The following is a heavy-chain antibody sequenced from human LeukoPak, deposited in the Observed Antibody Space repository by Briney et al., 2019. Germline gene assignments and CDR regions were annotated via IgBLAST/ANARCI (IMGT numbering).Heavy chain of an antibody. CDR3: ATVRDCSGGSCYTVPTPDYFDY. CDR2: IIPIFGTA. V-gene: IGHV1-69*06. D-gene: IGHD2-15*01. Sequence: ASVKVSCKASGGTFSSYAISWVRQAPGQGLEWMGGIIPIFGTANYAQKFQGRVTMTEDTSTDTAYMELSSLRSEDTAVYYCATVRDCSGGSCYTVPTPDYFDYWGQGTLVTVSS. CDR1: GGTFSSYA. J-gene: IGHJ4*02.